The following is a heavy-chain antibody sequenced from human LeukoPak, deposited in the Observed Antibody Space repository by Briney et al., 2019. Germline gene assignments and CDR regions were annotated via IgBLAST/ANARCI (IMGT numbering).Heavy chain of an antibody. CDR2: INPNSGGT. J-gene: IGHJ6*03. CDR3: ASGRVAAAGPRTTYYYYYYMDV. CDR1: GYTFTGYY. V-gene: IGHV1-2*02. Sequence: GASVKVSCKASGYTFTGYYMHWVRQAPGQGLGWMGWINPNSGGTNYAQKFQGRVTMTRDTSISTAYMELSRLRSDDTAVYYCASGRVAAAGPRTTYYYYYYMDVWGKGTTVTVSS. D-gene: IGHD6-13*01.